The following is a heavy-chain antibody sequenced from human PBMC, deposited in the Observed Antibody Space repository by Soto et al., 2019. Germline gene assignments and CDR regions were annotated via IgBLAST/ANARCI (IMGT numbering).Heavy chain of an antibody. J-gene: IGHJ3*02. V-gene: IGHV3-72*01. CDR1: GFTFVDHY. D-gene: IGHD3-3*02. CDR3: ARVSTDWHNAFDI. Sequence: GGSLRLSCEASGFTFVDHYMDFFRHSAGKGLQWVGRTRDKVNSYTTEYAASVKGRFTISRDDSKNSLYLQMNSLRSVDTAVYYCARVSTDWHNAFDIWGRGTMVTVSS. CDR2: TRDKVNSYTT.